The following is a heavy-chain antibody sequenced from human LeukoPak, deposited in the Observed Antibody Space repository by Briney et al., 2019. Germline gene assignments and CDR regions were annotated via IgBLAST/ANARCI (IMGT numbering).Heavy chain of an antibody. CDR1: GGSISSSSYY. CDR3: ARDVDIVATVWFDP. CDR2: IYYSGST. V-gene: IGHV4-39*02. J-gene: IGHJ5*02. D-gene: IGHD5-12*01. Sequence: PSETLSLTCTVSGGSISSSSYYWGWIRQPPGKGLEWIGTIYYSGSTYYNPSLKSRVTISVDTSQNQFSLRLSSVTAADTAVYYCARDVDIVATVWFDPWGQGILVTVSS.